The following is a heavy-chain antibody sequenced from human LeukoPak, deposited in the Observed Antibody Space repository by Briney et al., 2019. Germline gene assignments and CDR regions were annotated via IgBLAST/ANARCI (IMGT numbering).Heavy chain of an antibody. V-gene: IGHV3-30*04. J-gene: IGHJ4*02. CDR2: ISYDGSNK. CDR3: ARADPDY. Sequence: GGSPRLSCAASGFTFSSYAMHWVRQAPGKGLEWVAVISYDGSNKYYADSVKGRFTISRDNSKNTLYLQMNSLRAEDTAVYYCARADPDYWGQGTLVTVSS. CDR1: GFTFSSYA.